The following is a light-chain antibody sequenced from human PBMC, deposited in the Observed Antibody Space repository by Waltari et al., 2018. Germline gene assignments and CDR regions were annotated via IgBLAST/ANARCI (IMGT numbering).Light chain of an antibody. J-gene: IGKJ4*01. Sequence: DIVMTQSPDSLAVSLGERATFKCKSSQTVLSSSNNKNYLAWYQQKPGHPPKLLIYWASTRESGVPDRFSGSGSGTDFTLTISSLQAEDVAVYYCQQYYSAPFTFGGGTKVEIK. V-gene: IGKV4-1*01. CDR3: QQYYSAPFT. CDR1: QTVLSSSNNKNY. CDR2: WAS.